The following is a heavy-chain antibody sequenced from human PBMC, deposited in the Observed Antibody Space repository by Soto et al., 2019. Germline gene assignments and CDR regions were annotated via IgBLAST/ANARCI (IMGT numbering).Heavy chain of an antibody. Sequence: GGSLRLSCAASEFTFSSYAMSWVRQAPGKGLEWASTISGSGGRTYYADSAKGRFTISRDNSRNTLHLQMNSLRVEDTALYYCAKTLLSTSWYGLHDYVSQGTLVTVSS. CDR2: ISGSGGRT. D-gene: IGHD6-13*01. J-gene: IGHJ4*02. V-gene: IGHV3-23*01. CDR3: AKTLLSTSWYGLHDY. CDR1: EFTFSSYA.